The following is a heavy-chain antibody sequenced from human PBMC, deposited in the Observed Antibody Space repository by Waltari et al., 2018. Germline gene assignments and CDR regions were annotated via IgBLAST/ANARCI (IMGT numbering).Heavy chain of an antibody. CDR3: ARDMSPDTMSMYYDALDI. V-gene: IGHV3-7*01. CDR1: GFTFRDYW. CDR2: IGGRGNKK. J-gene: IGHJ3*02. Sequence: EVQLVESGGGLVQPGGSLRLSCAASGFTFRDYWMTWVRQAPGRGLEWVANIGGRGNKKKYVDSWDGRFTISRDNARNSLSLQMNSLRVEDTAVYYCARDMSPDTMSMYYDALDIWGQGTVITVSS. D-gene: IGHD2-8*01.